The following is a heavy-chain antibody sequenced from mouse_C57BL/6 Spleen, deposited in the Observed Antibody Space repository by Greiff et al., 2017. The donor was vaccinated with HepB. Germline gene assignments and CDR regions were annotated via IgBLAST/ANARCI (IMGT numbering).Heavy chain of an antibody. CDR1: GYSFTGYY. V-gene: IGHV1-42*01. Sequence: VQLQQSGPELVKPGASVKISCKASGYSFTGYYMNWVKQSPEKSLEWIGEINPSTGGTTYNQKFKAKATLTVDKSSSTAYMQLKSLTSEDSAVYYCARESYDDGYWGQGTSVTVSS. CDR3: ARESYDDGY. J-gene: IGHJ4*01. D-gene: IGHD2-3*01. CDR2: INPSTGGT.